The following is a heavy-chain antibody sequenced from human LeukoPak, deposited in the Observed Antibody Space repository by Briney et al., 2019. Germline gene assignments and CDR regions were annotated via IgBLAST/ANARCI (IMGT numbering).Heavy chain of an antibody. Sequence: GESLKISCKGSGYNFNNYWIGWVRQMPGKGLEWMGIIYFGYSETRYSPSFQGQVIISAEKSINTAYLQWSSLRDSDTAMYYCARHALWGPFDYWGQGTLVTVSS. CDR1: GYNFNNYW. V-gene: IGHV5-51*01. J-gene: IGHJ4*02. CDR2: IYFGYSET. CDR3: ARHALWGPFDY. D-gene: IGHD2/OR15-2a*01.